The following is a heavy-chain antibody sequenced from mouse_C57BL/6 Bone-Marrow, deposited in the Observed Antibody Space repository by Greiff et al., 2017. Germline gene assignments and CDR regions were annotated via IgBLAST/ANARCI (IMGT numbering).Heavy chain of an antibody. CDR3: ARPEVVATDWFAY. D-gene: IGHD1-1*01. CDR2: ISSGGSYT. Sequence: DVKLVESGGDLVKPGGSLKLSCAASGFTFSSYGMSWVRQTPDKRLEWVATISSGGSYTYYPDSVKGRFTISRDNAKNTLYLQMSSLKSEDTAMYYCARPEVVATDWFAYWGQGTLVTVSA. V-gene: IGHV5-6*02. J-gene: IGHJ3*01. CDR1: GFTFSSYG.